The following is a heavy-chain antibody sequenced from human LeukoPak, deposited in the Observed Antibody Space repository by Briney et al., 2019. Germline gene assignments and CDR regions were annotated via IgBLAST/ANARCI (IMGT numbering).Heavy chain of an antibody. J-gene: IGHJ4*02. Sequence: PGGSLRLSCAASGFTVSSNYMSWVRQAPGKGLEWVSVIYSGGSTYYADSVKGRFTISRDNSKNTLYLQMNSLRAEDTAVYYCAKDPSSRSYGGYRYWGQGTLVTVSS. V-gene: IGHV3-53*01. CDR2: IYSGGST. CDR1: GFTVSSNY. D-gene: IGHD5-12*01. CDR3: AKDPSSRSYGGYRY.